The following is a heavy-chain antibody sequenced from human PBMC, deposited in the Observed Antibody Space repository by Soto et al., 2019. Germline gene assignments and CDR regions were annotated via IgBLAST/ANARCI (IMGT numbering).Heavy chain of an antibody. J-gene: IGHJ4*02. V-gene: IGHV3-30-3*01. Sequence: QVQLVESGGGVVQPGRSLRLSCAASGFTFSSYAMHWVRQAPGKGLEWVAVISYDGSNKYYAYSVKGRFTISRDNSKDPLYLQMNSLRAEDTAVYYCARDPVVTAIEWVYFDYWGQGTLVTVCS. CDR3: ARDPVVTAIEWVYFDY. CDR2: ISYDGSNK. D-gene: IGHD2-21*02. CDR1: GFTFSSYA.